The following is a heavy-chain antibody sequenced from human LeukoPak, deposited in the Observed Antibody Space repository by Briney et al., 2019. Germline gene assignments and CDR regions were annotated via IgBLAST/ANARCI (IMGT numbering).Heavy chain of an antibody. D-gene: IGHD2-2*01. Sequence: PSETLSLTCAVYGGSFSGYYWSWIRQPPGKGLEXXXXINHSGSTNYNPSLKSRVTISVDTSKNQFSLKLSSVTAADTAVYYCARKAGYCSSTSCSHYWYFDLWGRGTLVTVSS. J-gene: IGHJ2*01. CDR1: GGSFSGYY. V-gene: IGHV4-34*01. CDR3: ARKAGYCSSTSCSHYWYFDL. CDR2: INHSGST.